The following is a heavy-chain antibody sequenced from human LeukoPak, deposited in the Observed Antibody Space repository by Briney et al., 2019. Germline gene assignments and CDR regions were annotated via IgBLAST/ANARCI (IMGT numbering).Heavy chain of an antibody. V-gene: IGHV3-74*01. CDR1: GVPFSSYW. J-gene: IGHJ4*02. Sequence: GGSLRLSCAASGVPFSSYWMHWVRQAPGKGLVWVSRINSDGRSTSYADSVKGRFTISRDNAKNTLYLQMNSLRAEDTAVYYCARRSYGGNPDYWGQGTLVTVSS. CDR2: INSDGRST. CDR3: ARRSYGGNPDY. D-gene: IGHD4-23*01.